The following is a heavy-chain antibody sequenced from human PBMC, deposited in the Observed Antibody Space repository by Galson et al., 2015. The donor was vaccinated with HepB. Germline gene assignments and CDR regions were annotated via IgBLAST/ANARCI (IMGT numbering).Heavy chain of an antibody. Sequence: SLRLSCAASRFTFRSYWMNWVRQAPRKGLEWVANINQDGSEKYYVDSVKGRFTISRDNAKNSVYLEMNSLRVEDTAIYYCARDYDPAARPQSYLDLWGRGTLVTVSS. V-gene: IGHV3-7*01. CDR1: RFTFRSYW. CDR2: INQDGSEK. CDR3: ARDYDPAARPQSYLDL. J-gene: IGHJ2*01. D-gene: IGHD3-3*01.